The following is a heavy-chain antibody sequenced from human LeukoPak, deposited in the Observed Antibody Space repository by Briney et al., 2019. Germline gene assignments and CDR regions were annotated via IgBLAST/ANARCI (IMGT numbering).Heavy chain of an antibody. D-gene: IGHD1-26*01. J-gene: IGHJ4*02. V-gene: IGHV3-30*02. CDR3: AKDSRHRIVGTTTFLDY. CDR2: IRYDGSIK. CDR1: GFIFTSYG. Sequence: GGSLRLSCAASGFIFTSYGMHWVRQAPGKGLEWVAFIRYDGSIKFYADSVKGRFTISRDNSRNTLYLQMNSLRAGDTAVYYCAKDSRHRIVGTTTFLDYWGQGTLVTVSS.